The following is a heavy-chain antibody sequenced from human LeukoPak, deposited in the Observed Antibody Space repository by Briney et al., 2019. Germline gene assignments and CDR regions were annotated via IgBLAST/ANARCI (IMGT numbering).Heavy chain of an antibody. V-gene: IGHV4-4*02. CDR2: IYHSGSS. CDR3: ARDYRGYSGYARAGFDQ. J-gene: IGHJ4*02. D-gene: IGHD5-12*01. CDR1: GVSISSSDW. Sequence: SETLSLTCAVSGVSISSSDWWSWVRQPPGGGLEWIGEIYHSGSSNYNPSLKSRVTISVDKSKNQFSLKLSSVTAADTAVYYCARDYRGYSGYARAGFDQWGQGTLVTVSS.